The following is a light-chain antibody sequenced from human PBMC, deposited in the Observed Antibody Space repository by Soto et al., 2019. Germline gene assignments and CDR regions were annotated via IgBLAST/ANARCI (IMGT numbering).Light chain of an antibody. Sequence: DIHLSQSPSTLSATAGDRVTLTCRASQSISSWLAWYQQKPGKAPKLLIYDASNLESGVPSRFSGSGSGTEFTLTISNLQPDDIATYYCQQYENYWTFGQGTNVAIK. CDR1: QSISSW. CDR3: QQYENYWT. CDR2: DAS. J-gene: IGKJ1*01. V-gene: IGKV1-5*01.